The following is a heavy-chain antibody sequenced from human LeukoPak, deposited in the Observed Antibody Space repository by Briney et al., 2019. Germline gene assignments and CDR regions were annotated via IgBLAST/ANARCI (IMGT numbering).Heavy chain of an antibody. Sequence: GGSLRLSCPASGFTFSSYWMSWVRQAPGKGLEWVANIKQDGSEKYYVDSVKGRFTISRDNAKDSLYLQMNSLRAEDTAVYYCAREYRTMVRGVQVWLDAFDIWGQGTMVTVSS. CDR2: IKQDGSEK. V-gene: IGHV3-7*01. CDR1: GFTFSSYW. D-gene: IGHD3-10*01. J-gene: IGHJ3*02. CDR3: AREYRTMVRGVQVWLDAFDI.